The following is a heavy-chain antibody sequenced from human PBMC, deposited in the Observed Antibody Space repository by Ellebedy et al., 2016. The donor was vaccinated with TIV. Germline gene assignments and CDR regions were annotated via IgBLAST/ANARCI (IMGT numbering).Heavy chain of an antibody. Sequence: ASVKVSCXASGYTFTSYGISWVRQAPGQGLEWMGWISAYNGNTNYAQKFQGRVTMTRDTSISTAYMELSSLRSEDTAVYYCARGQFYYDSSGPPGYWGQGTLVTVSS. CDR3: ARGQFYYDSSGPPGY. D-gene: IGHD3-22*01. V-gene: IGHV1-18*01. J-gene: IGHJ4*02. CDR1: GYTFTSYG. CDR2: ISAYNGNT.